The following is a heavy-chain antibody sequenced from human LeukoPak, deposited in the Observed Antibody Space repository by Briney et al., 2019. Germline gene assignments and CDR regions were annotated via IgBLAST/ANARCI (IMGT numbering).Heavy chain of an antibody. V-gene: IGHV1-46*01. CDR3: ARGYYDSSGTGTYYYYYMDV. CDR1: GYTFTSYD. J-gene: IGHJ6*03. Sequence: ASVKVSCKASGYTFTSYDINWVRQATGQGLEWMGIINPSGGSTSYAQKFQGRVTMTRDMSTSTVYMELSSLRSEDTAVYYCARGYYDSSGTGTYYYYYMDVWGKGTTVTVSS. D-gene: IGHD3-22*01. CDR2: INPSGGST.